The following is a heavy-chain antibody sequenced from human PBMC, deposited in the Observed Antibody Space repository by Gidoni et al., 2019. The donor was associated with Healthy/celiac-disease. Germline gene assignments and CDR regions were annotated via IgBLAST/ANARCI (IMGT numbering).Heavy chain of an antibody. Sequence: QVQLVASGGGVVQPGRSLRLSCAASGFTFSSYGMHWVRQAPGKGLEWVAVISYDGSNKYYADSVKGRFTISRDNSKNTLYLQMNSLRAEDTAVYYCAKDREYSSSSAFDYWGQGTLVTVSS. CDR2: ISYDGSNK. CDR3: AKDREYSSSSAFDY. V-gene: IGHV3-30*18. CDR1: GFTFSSYG. J-gene: IGHJ4*02. D-gene: IGHD6-6*01.